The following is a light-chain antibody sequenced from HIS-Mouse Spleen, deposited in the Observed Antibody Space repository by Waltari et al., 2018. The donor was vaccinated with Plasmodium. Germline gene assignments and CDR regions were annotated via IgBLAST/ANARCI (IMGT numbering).Light chain of an antibody. CDR1: QSVSSN. CDR2: GAS. CDR3: QQYNNWSFT. V-gene: IGKV3-15*01. J-gene: IGKJ3*01. Sequence: EIVMTQSPATLSVSPGERAPLSCRASQSVSSNLAWYKQKPGQAPRLLIYGASTRATGIPARFSGSGSGTEFTLTISSLQSEDFAVYYCQQYNNWSFTFGPGTKVDIK.